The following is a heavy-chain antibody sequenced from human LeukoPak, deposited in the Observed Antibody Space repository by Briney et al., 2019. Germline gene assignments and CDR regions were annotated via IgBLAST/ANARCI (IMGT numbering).Heavy chain of an antibody. D-gene: IGHD3-3*01. J-gene: IGHJ4*02. CDR3: ATSKLEWLFNFYY. V-gene: IGHV3-7*03. CDR2: IRQDGNGK. Sequence: PGGSLRLSCAASGFTFSSYWMSWVRQAPGKGLEWVANIRQDGNGKYYVDSVKGRFIISRDNAKNSLYLQINSLRAEDTAVYFCATSKLEWLFNFYYWGQGTLVTVSS. CDR1: GFTFSSYW.